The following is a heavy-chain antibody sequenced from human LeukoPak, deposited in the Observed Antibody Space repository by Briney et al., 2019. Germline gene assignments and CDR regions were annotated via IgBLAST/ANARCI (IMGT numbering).Heavy chain of an antibody. D-gene: IGHD3-16*01. J-gene: IGHJ4*02. CDR1: GFTLDDYD. Sequence: GGPLTLSCALSGFTLDDYDMHWPRQSPGKGLVGVSSIGWNSGTIGYADSVKGRFTIPRDNAKNSLYLQMNSLRPEDTALYYCAKDVDSTWGSIDYWGQGILVTVSS. CDR2: IGWNSGTI. CDR3: AKDVDSTWGSIDY. V-gene: IGHV3-9*01.